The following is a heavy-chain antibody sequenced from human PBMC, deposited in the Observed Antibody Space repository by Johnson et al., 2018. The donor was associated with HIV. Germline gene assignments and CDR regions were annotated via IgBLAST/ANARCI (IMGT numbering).Heavy chain of an antibody. CDR1: GFSFSNYW. CDR3: ARLTGDEAFDI. V-gene: IGHV3-7*05. CDR2: IKQDGSEK. Sequence: VKLVESGGGLVQPGGSLRLSCAASGFSFSNYWMTWVRQAPGKGLEWVANIKQDGSEKYYVDSLKGRFTISRDDSKNTMYLQMNTLRAEDTAVYYCARLTGDEAFDIWGQGTMVTVSS. J-gene: IGHJ3*02. D-gene: IGHD7-27*01.